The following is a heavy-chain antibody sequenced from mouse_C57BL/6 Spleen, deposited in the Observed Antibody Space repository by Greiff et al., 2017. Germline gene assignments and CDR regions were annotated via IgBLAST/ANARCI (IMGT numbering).Heavy chain of an antibody. V-gene: IGHV1-74*01. CDR2: IHPSDSDT. CDR3: AIPYTRYEGYYAMDY. J-gene: IGHJ4*01. CDR1: GYTFTSYW. D-gene: IGHD1-1*01. Sequence: QVQLQQPGAELVKPGASVKVSCKASGYTFTSYWMHWVKQRPGQGLEWIGRIHPSDSDTNYNQKFKGKATLTVDKSSSTAYMQLSSLTSEDSAVYYCAIPYTRYEGYYAMDYWGQGTSVTVSS.